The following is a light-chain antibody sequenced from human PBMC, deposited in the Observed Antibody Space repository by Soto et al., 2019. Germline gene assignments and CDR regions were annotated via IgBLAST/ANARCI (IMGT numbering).Light chain of an antibody. CDR3: QQYNSYPGT. CDR1: QSISSW. V-gene: IGKV1-5*01. CDR2: DAS. Sequence: DIQMTQSPSTLSASVGDRVTITCRASQSISSWLAWYQQKPGKAPKLLIYDASSLESGVPSRFSGSGSGTDFTLTISSLQPDDFAAYYCQQYNSYPGTFGHGTKVEIK. J-gene: IGKJ1*01.